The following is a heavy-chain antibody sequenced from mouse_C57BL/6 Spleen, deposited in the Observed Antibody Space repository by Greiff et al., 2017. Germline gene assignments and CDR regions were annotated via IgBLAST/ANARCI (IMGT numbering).Heavy chain of an antibody. V-gene: IGHV1-69*01. CDR3: ARGGNWYFDV. CDR2: IDPSDSYT. Sequence: VQLVESGAELVMPGASVKLSCKASGYTFTSYWMHWVKQRPGQGLEWIGEIDPSDSYTNYNQKFKGKSTLTVDKSSSTAYMQLSSLTSEDSAVYYCARGGNWYFDVWGTGTTVTVSS. CDR1: GYTFTSYW. J-gene: IGHJ1*03.